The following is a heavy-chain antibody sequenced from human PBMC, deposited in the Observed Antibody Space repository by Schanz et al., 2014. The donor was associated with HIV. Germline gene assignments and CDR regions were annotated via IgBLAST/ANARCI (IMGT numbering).Heavy chain of an antibody. D-gene: IGHD5-18*01. CDR3: AKDRGVVSGMVTNYYYGMDV. Sequence: EVQLVESGGGLEQPGGSLRLSCEASGFTLSSYSMNWVRQAPGKGLEWISYISGSSSTIYYAGSVKGRFTISRDNAKNSLYLQMNSLRAEDTALYYCAKDRGVVSGMVTNYYYGMDVWGQGTTVTVSS. CDR1: GFTLSSYS. CDR2: ISGSSSTI. V-gene: IGHV3-48*04. J-gene: IGHJ6*02.